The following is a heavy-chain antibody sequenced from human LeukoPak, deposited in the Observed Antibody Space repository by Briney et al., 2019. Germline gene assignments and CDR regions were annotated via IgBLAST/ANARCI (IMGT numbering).Heavy chain of an antibody. V-gene: IGHV5-51*01. J-gene: IGHJ4*02. CDR3: ARPRGIAAAAYYFDY. Sequence: GESLKISCKGSGYSFTSYWIGWVRQMPGKGLEWMGIIYLGDSDTRYSPSFQGQVTISADKSISTAYLQWSSLKASDTAMYYCARPRGIAAAAYYFDYWGQGTLVTVSS. CDR2: IYLGDSDT. CDR1: GYSFTSYW. D-gene: IGHD6-13*01.